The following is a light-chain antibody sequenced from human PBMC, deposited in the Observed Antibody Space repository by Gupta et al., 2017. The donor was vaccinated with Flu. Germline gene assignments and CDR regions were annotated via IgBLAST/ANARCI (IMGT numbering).Light chain of an antibody. CDR1: SKDLSDYND. V-gene: IGLV2-11*01. J-gene: IGLJ2*01. CDR2: DVR. CDR3: SSTAASPVL. Sequence: SVLPQHRRGYGSPGQPVTISCTGTSKDLSDYNDVSWYQPHPGNAPNLIIYDVRQRPSGVPYPFSGSKSATTASLTISELQAEADAYYYCSSTAASPVLFGGGTKLTVL.